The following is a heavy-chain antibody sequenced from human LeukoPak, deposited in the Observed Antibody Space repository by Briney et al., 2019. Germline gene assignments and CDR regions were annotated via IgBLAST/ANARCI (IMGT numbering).Heavy chain of an antibody. CDR1: GFTFSSYS. CDR3: AKAVWRLVYFDY. Sequence: GGSLRLSCAASGFTFSSYSMNWVRQAPGKGLEWVSSISSSSSYIYYADSVKGRFTISRDNSKNTLYLQMNSLRAEDTAVYYCAKAVWRLVYFDYWGQGTLVTVSS. V-gene: IGHV3-21*04. D-gene: IGHD3-3*01. CDR2: ISSSSSYI. J-gene: IGHJ4*02.